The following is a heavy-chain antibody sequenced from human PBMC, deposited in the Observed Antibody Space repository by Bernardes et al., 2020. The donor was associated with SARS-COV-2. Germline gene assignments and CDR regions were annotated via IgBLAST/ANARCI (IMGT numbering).Heavy chain of an antibody. V-gene: IGHV3-23*01. CDR1: GFTFSTYA. D-gene: IGHD2-21*02. Sequence: SLRLSCAASGFTFSTYAMSWVRQAPGKGLEWVSVISPTSSHTFYADSVNGRFRISRENFKNTLYLQMNSLRAEDTALYYCAKGLGWEVTDPPYAFDIWGQGRTVNV. J-gene: IGHJ3*02. CDR3: AKGLGWEVTDPPYAFDI. CDR2: ISPTSSHT.